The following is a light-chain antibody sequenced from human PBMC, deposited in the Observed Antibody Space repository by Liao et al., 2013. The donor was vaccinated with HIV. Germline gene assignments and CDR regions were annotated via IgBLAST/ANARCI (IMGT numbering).Light chain of an antibody. CDR2: QDT. V-gene: IGLV3-1*01. J-gene: IGLJ2*01. Sequence: SYELTQPPSVSVSPGQTVTITCSGDKLGEKYASWYQQKPGQSPVLVIYQDTERPSGIPERFSGSASGNTATLTITGTQAMDEADYYCQSGDISGTYVIFGGGTKLTVL. CDR3: QSGDISGTYVI. CDR1: KLGEKY.